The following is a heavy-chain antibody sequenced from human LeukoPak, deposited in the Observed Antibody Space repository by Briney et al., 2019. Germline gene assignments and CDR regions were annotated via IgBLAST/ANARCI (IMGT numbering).Heavy chain of an antibody. Sequence: ASVKVSCKASGYTFTSYGISWVRQAPGHGLEWMGWITGYTGNTNYAQKMQGRVTMTTDTSTSTAYMELRSLRSDDTAVYYCARWVGSGWYGAYRGQGTVVTVSS. J-gene: IGHJ4*02. CDR3: ARWVGSGWYGAY. CDR1: GYTFTSYG. V-gene: IGHV1-18*01. CDR2: ITGYTGNT. D-gene: IGHD6-19*01.